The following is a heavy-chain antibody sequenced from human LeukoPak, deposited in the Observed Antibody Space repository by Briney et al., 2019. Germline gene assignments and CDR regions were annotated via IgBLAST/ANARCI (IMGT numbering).Heavy chain of an antibody. Sequence: PGGSLRRSCAASGFTFSSNYMSWVRQAPGKGLEWVSVIYSGGSTSYADSVKGRFTISRHNSKNTLYLQMNSLRAEDTAVYYCAREGDGYNGGLDYWGQGTLVTVSS. J-gene: IGHJ4*02. V-gene: IGHV3-53*04. D-gene: IGHD5-24*01. CDR2: IYSGGST. CDR3: AREGDGYNGGLDY. CDR1: GFTFSSNY.